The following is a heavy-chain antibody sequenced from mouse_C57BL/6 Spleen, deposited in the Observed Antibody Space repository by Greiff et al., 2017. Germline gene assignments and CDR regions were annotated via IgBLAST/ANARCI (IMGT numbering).Heavy chain of an antibody. CDR2: IYPGDGDT. V-gene: IGHV1-80*01. CDR3: ARRDYYGSSLAWFAY. Sequence: VKLMESGAELVKPGASVKISCKASGYAFSSYWMNWVKQRPGKGLEWIGQIYPGDGDTNYNGKFKGKATLTADKSSSTAYMQLSSLTSADSAVYFCARRDYYGSSLAWFAYWGQGTLVTVSA. D-gene: IGHD1-1*01. CDR1: GYAFSSYW. J-gene: IGHJ3*01.